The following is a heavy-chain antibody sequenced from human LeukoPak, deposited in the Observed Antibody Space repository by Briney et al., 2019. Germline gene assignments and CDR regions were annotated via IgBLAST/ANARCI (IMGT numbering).Heavy chain of an antibody. V-gene: IGHV1-2*02. Sequence: ASVKVSCKASGYTFTGYYMHWVRQAPGQGLEWMGWINPNSGGTNYAQKFQGRVTMTRDTSISTAYMELSRLRSDDTAVYYCARDRSYSSSWYGRFDPWGQGTPVTVSS. J-gene: IGHJ5*02. D-gene: IGHD6-13*01. CDR3: ARDRSYSSSWYGRFDP. CDR2: INPNSGGT. CDR1: GYTFTGYY.